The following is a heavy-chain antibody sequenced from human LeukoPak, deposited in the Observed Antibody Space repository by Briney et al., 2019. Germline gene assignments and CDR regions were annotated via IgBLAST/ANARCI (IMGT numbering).Heavy chain of an antibody. Sequence: GGSLRLSCAASGFTFGSYSMNWVRQAPGKGLEWVSSISSSSSYIYYADSVKGRFTISRDNAKNSLYLQMNSLRAEAAAVYYCARVSVATIDYWGQGTLVTVSS. J-gene: IGHJ4*02. CDR2: ISSSSSYI. V-gene: IGHV3-21*01. CDR3: ARVSVATIDY. D-gene: IGHD5-12*01. CDR1: GFTFGSYS.